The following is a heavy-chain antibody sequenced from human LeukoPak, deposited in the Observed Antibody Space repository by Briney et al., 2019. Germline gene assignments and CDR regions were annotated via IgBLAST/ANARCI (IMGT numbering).Heavy chain of an antibody. D-gene: IGHD3-22*01. CDR2: ISYDGSNK. V-gene: IGHV3-30-3*01. J-gene: IGHJ4*02. Sequence: PGGSLRLSCAASGFTFSSYAMHWVRQAPGKGPEWVAVISYDGSNKYYADSVKGRFTISRDNSKNTLYLQMNSLRAEDTAVYYCARGGYYYDSSGPDYWGQGTLVTVSS. CDR1: GFTFSSYA. CDR3: ARGGYYYDSSGPDY.